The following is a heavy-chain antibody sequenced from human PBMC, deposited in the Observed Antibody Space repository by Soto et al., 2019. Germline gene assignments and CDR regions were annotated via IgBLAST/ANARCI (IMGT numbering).Heavy chain of an antibody. CDR1: GGSISSYY. CDR2: IYYSGST. J-gene: IGHJ6*03. V-gene: IGHV4-59*08. D-gene: IGHD1-20*01. Sequence: PSETLSLTCTVSGGSISSYYWSWIRQPPGKGLEWIGYIYYSGSTNYNPSLKSRVTISVDTSKNQFSLRLSSVTAADTAVYYCARHGPYTYYFYMDVWGKGTTVTVSS. CDR3: ARHGPYTYYFYMDV.